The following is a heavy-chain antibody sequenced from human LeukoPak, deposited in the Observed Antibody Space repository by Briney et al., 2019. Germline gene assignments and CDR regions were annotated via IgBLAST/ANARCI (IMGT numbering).Heavy chain of an antibody. J-gene: IGHJ3*02. CDR1: VFTYSSYG. CDR3: ARVSDFGVVIYAFDI. CDR2: ISYDGSNK. V-gene: IGHV3-30*03. D-gene: IGHD3-3*02. Sequence: GGSLRLSCASTVFTYSSYGMQRVRQARGKGLEWMAVISYDGSNKYYADSVKGRFTISRDNAKNTLYLQMNSLTVGDTAVYYCARVSDFGVVIYAFDIWGQGTMVTVSS.